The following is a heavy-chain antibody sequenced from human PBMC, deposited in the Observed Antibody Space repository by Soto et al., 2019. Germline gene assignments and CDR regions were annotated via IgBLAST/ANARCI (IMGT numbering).Heavy chain of an antibody. CDR2: IRGVDNNK. V-gene: IGHV3-21*01. CDR3: ARDRVGGALPQYGMDV. J-gene: IGHJ6*02. D-gene: IGHD3-16*01. Sequence: GGSLRLSCAAPGFTFRSYSMNWAPQAPGEGLEGVSSIRGVDNNKYYAASVKGRFTISRDNAKNSLFLHLSGLTADDTAVYYCARDRVGGALPQYGMDVWGQGTTVTVSS. CDR1: GFTFRSYS.